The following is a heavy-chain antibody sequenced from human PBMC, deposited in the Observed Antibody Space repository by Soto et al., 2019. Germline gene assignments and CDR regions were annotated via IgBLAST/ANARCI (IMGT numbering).Heavy chain of an antibody. CDR2: IIPIFGTA. V-gene: IGHV1-69*13. Sequence: ASVKVSCKASGGTFSSYAISWVRQAPGQGLEWMGGIIPIFGTANYAQKFQGRVTITADESTSTAYMELSSLRSEDTAVYYCARVTYYGSGSYLGSVYYYGMDVWGQGTTVTVSS. D-gene: IGHD3-10*01. CDR1: GGTFSSYA. J-gene: IGHJ6*02. CDR3: ARVTYYGSGSYLGSVYYYGMDV.